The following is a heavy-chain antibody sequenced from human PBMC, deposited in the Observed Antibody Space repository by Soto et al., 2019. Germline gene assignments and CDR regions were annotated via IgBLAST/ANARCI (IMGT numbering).Heavy chain of an antibody. D-gene: IGHD2-15*01. CDR3: GPRRDRGGGGAFDH. V-gene: IGHV3-23*01. CDR1: GFTFENYA. J-gene: IGHJ4*02. Sequence: EVQLLESGGGLVQPGGSLRLSCAASGFTFENYAMSWVRQAPGKGLEWVSVISGSGVTTHYADSVKGRFTISRDNSKNTRYLQTNSLGAEDPALYYCGPRRDRGGGGAFDHWGQGTLVTVSS. CDR2: ISGSGVTT.